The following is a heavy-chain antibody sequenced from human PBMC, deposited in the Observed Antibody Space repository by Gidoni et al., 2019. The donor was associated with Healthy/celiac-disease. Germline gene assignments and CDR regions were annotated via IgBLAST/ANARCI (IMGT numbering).Heavy chain of an antibody. CDR1: GLPFSSYG. J-gene: IGHJ3*02. Sequence: QVQLVESGGGVVQPVRSLRLSCVAPGLPFSSYGMHWVRQATGKGLEWVAVISYNGSNKYYADAVKGRFTISRDNSKNTLYLQMNSLRAEDTAVYYCAKFGQHPPSDAFDIWGQGTMVTVSA. CDR3: AKFGQHPPSDAFDI. D-gene: IGHD3-10*01. V-gene: IGHV3-30*18. CDR2: ISYNGSNK.